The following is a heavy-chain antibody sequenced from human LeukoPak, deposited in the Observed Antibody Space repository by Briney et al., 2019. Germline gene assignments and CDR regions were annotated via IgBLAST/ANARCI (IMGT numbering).Heavy chain of an antibody. D-gene: IGHD6-19*01. J-gene: IGHJ4*02. CDR3: ARTLAGTGNFFDY. Sequence: GGSLRLSCAASGFTVSSNYMNGVRQAPGKGLEGVSIIYSGGNTYYADSVKGRFTISRDNSKNTLYLQMSSLRAEDTAVYYCARTLAGTGNFFDYWGQGALVTVSS. V-gene: IGHV3-53*01. CDR2: IYSGGNT. CDR1: GFTVSSNY.